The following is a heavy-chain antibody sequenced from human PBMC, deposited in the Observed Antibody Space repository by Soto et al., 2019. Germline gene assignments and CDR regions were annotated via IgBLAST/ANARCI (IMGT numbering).Heavy chain of an antibody. CDR1: GYSFSTYD. V-gene: IGHV1-8*01. J-gene: IGHJ5*02. CDR2: VNPKSGNT. Sequence: QGQLVQSGAEVKKPGASVKVSCKASGYSFSTYDINWVRQAAGQGLEWMGWVNPKSGNTDYAQRFRGRVTMPSNTSISTAYMELSALTPEDTAVYYCARPYCDSTSCYTDWFDPWGQGTLVTVSS. D-gene: IGHD2-2*02. CDR3: ARPYCDSTSCYTDWFDP.